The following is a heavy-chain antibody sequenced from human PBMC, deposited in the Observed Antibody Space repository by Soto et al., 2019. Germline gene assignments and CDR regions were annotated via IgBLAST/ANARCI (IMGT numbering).Heavy chain of an antibody. CDR1: GYTLSRHG. J-gene: IGHJ4*02. V-gene: IGHV1-18*01. D-gene: IGHD2-8*02. Sequence: SVKGSCKASGYTLSRHGISWGGPGPGQRLEWMGWISAYNGNTNYAQKLQGRVTMTTDTYTSTAYMELRILRSDDTAVYFCARVGVWGCTGDTSCFDYWGQGTLVTVSS. CDR3: ARVGVWGCTGDTSCFDY. CDR2: ISAYNGNT.